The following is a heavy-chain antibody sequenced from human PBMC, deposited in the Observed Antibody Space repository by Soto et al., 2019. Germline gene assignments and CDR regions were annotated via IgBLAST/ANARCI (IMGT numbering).Heavy chain of an antibody. CDR2: IFHSGST. Sequence: QVQLQESGPGLVKPSGTLSLTCGVSGGSISSTNWWTWVRQPPGKGLEWIGEIFHSGSTNYNPSLKSRVSISVDKSKTQFSLKLSSVTAADTAVYYCAVLRILVERYRAFEIWGQGTMVTVSS. D-gene: IGHD1-26*01. CDR1: GGSISSTNW. J-gene: IGHJ3*02. V-gene: IGHV4-4*02. CDR3: AVLRILVERYRAFEI.